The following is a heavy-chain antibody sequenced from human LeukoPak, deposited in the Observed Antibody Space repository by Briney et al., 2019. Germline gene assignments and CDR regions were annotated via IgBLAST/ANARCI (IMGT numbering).Heavy chain of an antibody. CDR3: TRDHSWNEYDY. D-gene: IGHD1-1*01. V-gene: IGHV1-18*01. CDR1: GGTFSSYA. J-gene: IGHJ4*02. CDR2: IIPYNGDT. Sequence: ASVKVSCKASGGTFSSYAISWVRQAPGQGLEWMGGIIPYNGDTNYAEKFQGRVTMTSDTSSKTVYMEMRSLRSDDTAVYYCTRDHSWNEYDYWGLGTLVTVSS.